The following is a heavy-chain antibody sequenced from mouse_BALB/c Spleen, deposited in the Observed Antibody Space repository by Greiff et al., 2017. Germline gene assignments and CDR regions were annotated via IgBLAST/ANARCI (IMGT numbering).Heavy chain of an antibody. CDR3: ASDYYYGSSAWFAY. CDR2: ISYSGST. CDR1: GYSITSDYA. V-gene: IGHV3-2*02. J-gene: IGHJ3*01. D-gene: IGHD1-1*01. Sequence: DVKLQESGPGLVKPSQSLSLTCTVTGYSITSDYAWNWIRQFPGNKLEWMGYISYSGSTSYNPSLKSRISITRDTSKNQFFLQLNSVTTEDTATYYCASDYYYGSSAWFAYWGQGTLVTVSA.